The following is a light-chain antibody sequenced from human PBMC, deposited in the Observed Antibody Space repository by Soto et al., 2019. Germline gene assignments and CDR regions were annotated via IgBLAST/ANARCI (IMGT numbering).Light chain of an antibody. J-gene: IGKJ1*01. V-gene: IGKV1-5*03. CDR2: KAS. CDR1: QTISSW. Sequence: DIQMTQSPSTLSASVGDRATITCRASQTISSWLAWYQQKPGRAPKLLIYKASTLESEVPSRFSGSGSGTECTLTISSLQPDDFATYYFQQYNRSPWTFGQGTKVEIK. CDR3: QQYNRSPWT.